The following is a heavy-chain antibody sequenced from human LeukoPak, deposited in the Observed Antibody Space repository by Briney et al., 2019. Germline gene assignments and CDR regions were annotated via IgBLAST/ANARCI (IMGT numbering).Heavy chain of an antibody. J-gene: IGHJ4*02. V-gene: IGHV3-20*04. CDR3: ARGLMGGYPLFEY. Sequence: GGSLRLSCAASGFTFDDYAMHWVRQAPGKGLEWVSNINWHGGSATYADSVKGRFTISRDNAKNSLYLQMNSLRAEDTALYYCARGLMGGYPLFEYWGQGTLVTVSS. CDR1: GFTFDDYA. CDR2: INWHGGSA. D-gene: IGHD3-22*01.